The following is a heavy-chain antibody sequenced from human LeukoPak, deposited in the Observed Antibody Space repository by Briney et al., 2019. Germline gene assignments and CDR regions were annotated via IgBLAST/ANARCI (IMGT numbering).Heavy chain of an antibody. D-gene: IGHD2-2*01. CDR2: IYTSGSN. Sequence: SETLSLTCTVFGGSISSGSYYWSWIRQPAGKGLEWIGRIYTSGSNNYNPSLKSRVTISVDTSKNQFSLKLSSVTAADTAVYYCARDPWGVVEMDVWGKGTTVTVSS. V-gene: IGHV4-61*02. CDR1: GGSISSGSYY. CDR3: ARDPWGVVEMDV. J-gene: IGHJ6*04.